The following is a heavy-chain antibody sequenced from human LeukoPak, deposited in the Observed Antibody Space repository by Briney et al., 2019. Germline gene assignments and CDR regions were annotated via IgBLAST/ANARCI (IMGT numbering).Heavy chain of an antibody. CDR1: GGSISSYY. Sequence: SETLSLTCTVSGGSISSYYWRWVRQPPGEGLEWVGYIYYSGSTNYNPSLKSRVTIPVDTSKNQFSLKLSSVTAADTAVYYCARDLGYCSSTSCYGWFDPWGQGTLVTVSS. V-gene: IGHV4-59*01. D-gene: IGHD2-2*03. CDR2: IYYSGST. J-gene: IGHJ5*02. CDR3: ARDLGYCSSTSCYGWFDP.